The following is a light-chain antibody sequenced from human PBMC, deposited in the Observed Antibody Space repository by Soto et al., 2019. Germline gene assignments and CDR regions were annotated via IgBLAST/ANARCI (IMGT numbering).Light chain of an antibody. CDR2: AAS. Sequence: EIVMTQSPATLSVSPGERATLSCRASLSISTHLAWYEQKPGQPPRLLIYAASNRATGIPARFSGGGSGTDFTLTIDNLEPEDFAIYYCQQRSNWPPITFGQGTRLEIK. CDR3: QQRSNWPPIT. V-gene: IGKV3-11*01. CDR1: LSISTH. J-gene: IGKJ5*01.